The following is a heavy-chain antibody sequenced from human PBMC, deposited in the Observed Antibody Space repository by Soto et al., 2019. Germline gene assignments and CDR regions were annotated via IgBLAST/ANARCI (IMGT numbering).Heavy chain of an antibody. CDR2: IIPILGIA. D-gene: IGHD6-19*01. CDR1: GGTFSSYT. V-gene: IGHV1-69*02. CDR3: ATPGIAVAGSLDTAFDI. J-gene: IGHJ3*02. Sequence: GASVKVSCKASGGTFSSYTISWVRQAPGQGFEWMGRIIPILGIAIYAQKFQGRVTITADKSTSTAYMELSSLRSEDTAVYYCATPGIAVAGSLDTAFDIWGQGTMVTVSS.